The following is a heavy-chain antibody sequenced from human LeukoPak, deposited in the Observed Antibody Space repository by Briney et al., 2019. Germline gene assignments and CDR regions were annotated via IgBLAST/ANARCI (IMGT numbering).Heavy chain of an antibody. Sequence: PGGSLRLSCAASGFTFNNYAMTWIRQAPGKGLEWLSYVSTDSAYTNYAGSVKGRFTISRDNAKSSLYLQLNSLTAEDTAVYYCTREDNWYFDLWGRGTLVTVSS. V-gene: IGHV3-11*05. CDR2: VSTDSAYT. J-gene: IGHJ2*01. CDR3: TREDNWYFDL. CDR1: GFTFNNYA.